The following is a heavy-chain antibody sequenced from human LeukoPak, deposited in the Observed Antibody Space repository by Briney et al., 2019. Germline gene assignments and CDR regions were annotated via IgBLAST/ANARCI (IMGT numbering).Heavy chain of an antibody. J-gene: IGHJ4*02. V-gene: IGHV3-23*01. CDR2: IVVTGGVT. D-gene: IGHD3-10*01. CDR3: AKDDGGEYHLFDS. Sequence: GGSLRLSCAASGFTFRNFVMSWVRQAPGKGLEGVSTIVVTGGVTYYADSVTGRFTISRDNSKNILYLHLNSLRVEDTAVYYCAKDDGGEYHLFDSWGQGTLVTVSS. CDR1: GFTFRNFV.